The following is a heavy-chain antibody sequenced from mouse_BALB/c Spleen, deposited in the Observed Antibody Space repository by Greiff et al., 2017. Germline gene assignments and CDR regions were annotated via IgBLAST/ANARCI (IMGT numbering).Heavy chain of an antibody. CDR1: GFSLTSYG. CDR2: IWAGGST. V-gene: IGHV2-9*02. D-gene: IGHD3-1*01. CDR3: ARGTSGYVGDYYAMDY. J-gene: IGHJ4*01. Sequence: VQRVESGPGLVAPSQSLSITCTVSGFSLTSYGVHWVRQPPGKGLEWLGVIWAGGSTNYNSALMSRLSISKDNSKSQVFLKMNSLQTDDTAMYYCARGTSGYVGDYYAMDYWGQGTSVTVSS.